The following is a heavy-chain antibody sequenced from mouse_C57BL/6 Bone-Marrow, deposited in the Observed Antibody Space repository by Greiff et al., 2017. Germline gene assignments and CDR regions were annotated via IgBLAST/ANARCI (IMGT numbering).Heavy chain of an antibody. Sequence: VQLKQSGPELVKPGASVKISCKASGYSFTDYNMNWVKQSNGKSLEWIGVINPNYGTTSYNQKFKGKATLTVDQSSSPAYMQLNSLTSEDSAVYYCARWGYYGSAHWYFDVWGTGTTVTVSS. V-gene: IGHV1-39*01. D-gene: IGHD1-1*01. CDR3: ARWGYYGSAHWYFDV. CDR1: GYSFTDYN. J-gene: IGHJ1*03. CDR2: INPNYGTT.